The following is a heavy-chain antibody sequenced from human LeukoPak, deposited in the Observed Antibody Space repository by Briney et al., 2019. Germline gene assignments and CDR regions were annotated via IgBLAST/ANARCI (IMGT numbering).Heavy chain of an antibody. Sequence: GSLRLSCAASGFTFSDYYMSWVRQAPGKGLEWVANIKQDGSEKYYVDSVKGRFTISRDNAKNSLYLQMNSLRAEDTAVYYCAREGYSSSFDYWGQGTLVTVSS. CDR2: IKQDGSEK. CDR1: GFTFSDYY. D-gene: IGHD5-18*01. V-gene: IGHV3-7*01. CDR3: AREGYSSSFDY. J-gene: IGHJ4*02.